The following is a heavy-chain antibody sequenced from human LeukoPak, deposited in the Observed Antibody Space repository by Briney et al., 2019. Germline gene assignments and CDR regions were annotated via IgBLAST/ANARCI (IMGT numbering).Heavy chain of an antibody. CDR3: ARARRWLQFGGFNGEFDY. Sequence: GASVKVSCKASGGTFSSYAISWVRQAPGQGLEWMGRIIPILGIANYAQKFQGRVTITADKSTSTAYMELSSLRSEDTAVYYCARARRWLQFGGFNGEFDYWGQGTLVTVSS. V-gene: IGHV1-69*04. J-gene: IGHJ4*02. D-gene: IGHD5-24*01. CDR1: GGTFSSYA. CDR2: IIPILGIA.